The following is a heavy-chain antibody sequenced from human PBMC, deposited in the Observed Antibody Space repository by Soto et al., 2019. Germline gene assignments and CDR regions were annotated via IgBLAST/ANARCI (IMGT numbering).Heavy chain of an antibody. J-gene: IGHJ3*02. D-gene: IGHD3-10*01. CDR3: TTDLGGIYYGSGSYYAFDI. CDR1: GFTFSNAW. CDR2: IKSKTDGGTT. Sequence: EVQLVESGGGLVKPGGSLRLSCAASGFTFSNAWMNWVRQAPGKGLEWVGRIKSKTDGGTTDYAAPVKGRFTISRDDSKKTLYLQMNSLKTEDTAVYYCTTDLGGIYYGSGSYYAFDIWGQGTMVTVSS. V-gene: IGHV3-15*07.